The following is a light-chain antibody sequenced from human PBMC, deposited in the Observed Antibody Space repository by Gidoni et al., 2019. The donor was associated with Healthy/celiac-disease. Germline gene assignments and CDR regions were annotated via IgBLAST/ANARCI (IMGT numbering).Light chain of an antibody. CDR2: GSS. V-gene: IGKV3-15*01. CDR1: QSVSSN. J-gene: IGKJ4*01. CDR3: QKYNKWPLT. Sequence: EIVITPSPAPLSVSPGERATLSCRASQSVSSNLAWYQKKPCQSPRLLIDGSSTRATGIPARVSGSGSGREFTLTISSLQSEDFAVYYCQKYNKWPLTFGGGTKVEIK.